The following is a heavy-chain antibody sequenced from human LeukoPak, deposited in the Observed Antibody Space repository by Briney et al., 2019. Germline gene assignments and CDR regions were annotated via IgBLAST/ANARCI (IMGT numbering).Heavy chain of an antibody. CDR2: INWNGDNT. V-gene: IGHV3-20*04. D-gene: IGHD4-17*01. Sequence: GGSLRLSCAASGFTFSSYWMHWVRQAPGKGLVWVSCINWNGDNTGYADSVKGRFTISRDNAKNSLYLQMNSLRAEDTAFYYCAREVPLDYGDFSYFDYWGQGTLVTVSS. CDR3: AREVPLDYGDFSYFDY. J-gene: IGHJ4*02. CDR1: GFTFSSYW.